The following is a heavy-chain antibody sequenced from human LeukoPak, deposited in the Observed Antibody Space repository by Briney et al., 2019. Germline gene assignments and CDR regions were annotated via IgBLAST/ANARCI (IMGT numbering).Heavy chain of an antibody. Sequence: GGSLRLSCAASGFSFSRYSMNWVRQAPGKGLEWVSGIGGSGATTYYADSVKGRFTISRDTSKNTLYLQMNSVSAEDTAVYYCAKEGVGAVAGRFDFWGQGTLVTVSS. CDR1: GFSFSRYS. CDR3: AKEGVGAVAGRFDF. D-gene: IGHD6-19*01. CDR2: IGGSGATT. J-gene: IGHJ4*02. V-gene: IGHV3-23*01.